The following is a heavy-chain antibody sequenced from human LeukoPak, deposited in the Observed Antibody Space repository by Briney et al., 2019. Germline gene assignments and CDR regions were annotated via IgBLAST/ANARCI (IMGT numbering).Heavy chain of an antibody. V-gene: IGHV3-30-3*01. CDR1: GFTFSSYA. Sequence: GGSLRLSCAASGFTFSSYAMHWVRQAPGKGLEWVAVISYDGSNKYYADSVKGRFTISRDNSKNTLYLQMNSLRAEDTAVYYCAKDDSSGYWVYRGQGTLVTVSS. CDR2: ISYDGSNK. J-gene: IGHJ4*02. CDR3: AKDDSSGYWVY. D-gene: IGHD3-22*01.